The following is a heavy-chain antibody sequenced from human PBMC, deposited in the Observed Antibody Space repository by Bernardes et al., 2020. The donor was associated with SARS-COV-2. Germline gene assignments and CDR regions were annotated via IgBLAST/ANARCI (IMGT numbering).Heavy chain of an antibody. CDR2: ISSTSNSI. CDR3: ARDKTIFGVLTGGLDV. J-gene: IGHJ6*02. Sequence: GGSLRLSCVASGFTFRIYEMNWVRQSPGKGLEWVSFISSTSNSIYYVDSVKGRFTISRDNAKNSLYLQMNNLRAEDTAVYYCARDKTIFGVLTGGLDVWGQGTTVTVSS. CDR1: GFTFRIYE. D-gene: IGHD3-3*01. V-gene: IGHV3-48*03.